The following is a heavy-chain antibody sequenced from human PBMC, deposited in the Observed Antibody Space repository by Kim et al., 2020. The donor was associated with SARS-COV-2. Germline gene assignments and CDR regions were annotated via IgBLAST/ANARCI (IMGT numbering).Heavy chain of an antibody. CDR1: GGSISSYY. Sequence: SETLSLTCTVSGGSISSYYWSWIRQPPGKGLEWIGYIYYSGSTNYNPSLKSRVTISVDTSKNQFSLKLSSVTAADTAVYYCARDRYSSSWYYFDYWGQGTLVTVSS. CDR3: ARDRYSSSWYYFDY. J-gene: IGHJ4*02. CDR2: IYYSGST. D-gene: IGHD6-13*01. V-gene: IGHV4-59*13.